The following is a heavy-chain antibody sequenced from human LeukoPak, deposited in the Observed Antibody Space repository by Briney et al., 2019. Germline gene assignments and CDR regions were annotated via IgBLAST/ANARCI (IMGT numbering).Heavy chain of an antibody. V-gene: IGHV3-48*03. Sequence: SGRSLRLSRVASGFTFKTYHMNWVRQAPGKGLEWLSGITSGGSVIYYADSVKGRFTISRDDALNSVFLQMSGLTVDDTAVYYCARKRLADLGDDTSFGGSPFDSWGQGTLVIVSS. D-gene: IGHD3-16*01. CDR2: ITSGGSVI. CDR3: ARKRLADLGDDTSFGGSPFDS. CDR1: GFTFKTYH. J-gene: IGHJ4*02.